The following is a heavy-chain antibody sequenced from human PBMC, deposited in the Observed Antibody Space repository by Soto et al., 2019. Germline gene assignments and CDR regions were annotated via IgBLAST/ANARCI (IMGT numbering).Heavy chain of an antibody. J-gene: IGHJ6*02. CDR3: ARERGIVLMVYAIGSHGMDV. D-gene: IGHD2-8*01. CDR1: GGSFSGYY. CDR2: INHSGSS. Sequence: QVQLQQWGAGLLKPSETLSLTCAVYGGSFSGYYWSWIRQPPGKGLEWIGEINHSGSSNYNPSLKSRVTISVDTSKNQFSLKLSSVTAADTAVYYCARERGIVLMVYAIGSHGMDVWGQGTTVTVSS. V-gene: IGHV4-34*01.